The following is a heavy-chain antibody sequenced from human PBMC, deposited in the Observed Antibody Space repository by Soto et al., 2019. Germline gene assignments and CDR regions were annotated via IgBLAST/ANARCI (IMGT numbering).Heavy chain of an antibody. CDR3: ARDYSNYYYYGMDV. V-gene: IGHV3-30-3*01. J-gene: IGHJ6*02. D-gene: IGHD4-4*01. CDR2: ISYDGSNK. CDR1: GFTFSSYA. Sequence: GGSLRLSCAASGFTFSSYAMHWVRQAPGKGLEWVAVISYDGSNKYYADSVKGRFTISRDNSKNTPYLQMNSLRAEDTAVYYCARDYSNYYYYGMDVWGQGTTVTVSS.